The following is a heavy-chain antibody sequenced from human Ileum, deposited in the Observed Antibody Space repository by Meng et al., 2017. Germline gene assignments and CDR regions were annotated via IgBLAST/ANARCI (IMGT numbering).Heavy chain of an antibody. CDR2: IYTSGNT. CDR1: GDSISSGSFY. J-gene: IGHJ6*02. Sequence: SETLSLTCTVSGDSISSGSFYWSWIRQPAGKGLEWIGRIYTSGNTNYNPSLKSRLTISIDASKNRIALKLSSLTAADTAVYYCARFTVVHPNEGLYYSYGMDFWGQGTTVTVSS. V-gene: IGHV4-61*02. CDR3: ARFTVVHPNEGLYYSYGMDF. D-gene: IGHD4/OR15-4a*01.